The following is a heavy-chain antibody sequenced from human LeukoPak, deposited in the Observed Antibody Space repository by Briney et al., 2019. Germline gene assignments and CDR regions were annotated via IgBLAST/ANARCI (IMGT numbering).Heavy chain of an antibody. CDR1: GYTFTGYY. CDR3: ARVAAGEFDC. V-gene: IGHV1-2*06. J-gene: IGHJ4*02. CDR2: INPSSGGT. D-gene: IGHD6-13*01. Sequence: GASVKVSCKASGYTFTGYYIHWVRQAPGQGLEWMGRINPSSGGTNYAQKFQGTITMTKDTSISTAHMELSRLRSDDTAVYYCARVAAGEFDCWGQGTLVTVSS.